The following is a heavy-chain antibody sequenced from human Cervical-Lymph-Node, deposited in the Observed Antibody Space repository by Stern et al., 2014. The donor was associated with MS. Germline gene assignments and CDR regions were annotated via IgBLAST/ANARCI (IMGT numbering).Heavy chain of an antibody. V-gene: IGHV3-13*01. CDR2: IDTSGDT. D-gene: IGHD4-17*01. CDR1: GFTFSRFD. CDR3: ARGVEGDDYGSDLQDFFYGLDV. Sequence: EVQLVESGGGLVQPGGSLRLSCAASGFTFSRFDMHWVRQTPGKGLEWVSGIDTSGDTYYSGSVKGRFTISREDAGNSLYLQMNSLRVADTAVYYCARGVEGDDYGSDLQDFFYGLDVWGQGTTVTVSS. J-gene: IGHJ6*02.